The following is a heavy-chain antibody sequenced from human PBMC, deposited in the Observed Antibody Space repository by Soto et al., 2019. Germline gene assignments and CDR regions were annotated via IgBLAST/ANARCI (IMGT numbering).Heavy chain of an antibody. J-gene: IGHJ4*02. CDR3: ARGRENSFGFFDY. V-gene: IGHV3-74*01. Sequence: GSLRLSCAASGFTFSSYWMHWVRQVPGKGLVWVARINNDGSTATYADSVDGRFTISRDNAKNTLYLQMYSLRVEDTAVYYCARGRENSFGFFDYWGQGTLVTVSS. CDR1: GFTFSSYW. CDR2: INNDGSTA. D-gene: IGHD5-18*01.